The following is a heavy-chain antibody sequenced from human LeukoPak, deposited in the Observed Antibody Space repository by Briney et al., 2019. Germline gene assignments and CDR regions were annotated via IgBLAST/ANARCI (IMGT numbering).Heavy chain of an antibody. Sequence: ASVKVSCKASGYTFTGYYMHWVRQAPGQGLEWMGWINPNSGGTNYAQKFQGRVTMTRDTSISTAYMELSRLRSDDTAVYYCARGDYSNYFGYYYYMDVWGKGTMVTVSS. V-gene: IGHV1-2*02. CDR3: ARGDYSNYFGYYYYMDV. J-gene: IGHJ6*03. D-gene: IGHD4-11*01. CDR1: GYTFTGYY. CDR2: INPNSGGT.